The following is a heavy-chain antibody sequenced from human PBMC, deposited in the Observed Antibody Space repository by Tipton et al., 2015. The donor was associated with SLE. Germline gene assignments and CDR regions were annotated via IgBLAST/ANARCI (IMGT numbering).Heavy chain of an antibody. J-gene: IGHJ3*02. Sequence: LRLSCTVSGGSISSGGYYWSWIRQHPGKGLEWIGYIYYSGSTYYNPSLKSRVTISVDTSKNQFSLKLSSVTAADTAVYYCAIIGWQLEFDAFDIWGQGTMVTVSS. CDR1: GGSISSGGYY. CDR2: IYYSGST. CDR3: AIIGWQLEFDAFDI. V-gene: IGHV4-31*02. D-gene: IGHD6-13*01.